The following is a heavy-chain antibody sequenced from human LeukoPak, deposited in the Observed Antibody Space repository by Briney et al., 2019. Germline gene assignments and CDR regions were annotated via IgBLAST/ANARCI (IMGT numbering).Heavy chain of an antibody. J-gene: IGHJ6*03. Sequence: SETLSLTCTVSGGSISRYYWSWIRQPPGKGLEWIGSIYYSGSTYYNPSLKSRVTMSVDTSKNQFSLKLSSVTAADTAVYYCARDELAVTTRVTHYYYMDVWGKGTTVTVSS. V-gene: IGHV4-59*12. D-gene: IGHD4-11*01. CDR3: ARDELAVTTRVTHYYYMDV. CDR2: IYYSGST. CDR1: GGSISRYY.